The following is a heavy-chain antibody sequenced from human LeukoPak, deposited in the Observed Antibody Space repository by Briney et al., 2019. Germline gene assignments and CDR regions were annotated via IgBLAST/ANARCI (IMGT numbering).Heavy chain of an antibody. Sequence: GRSLRLSCAASGFTFSAYWMSWVRQAPGKGLEWVAHIKGDGSEKYSVDSVKGRFTISRDNAKSSLYLQMNSLRAEDTALYYCARGGFGYVYFDYWGQGSLVTVSS. J-gene: IGHJ4*02. D-gene: IGHD3-16*01. V-gene: IGHV3-7*01. CDR3: ARGGFGYVYFDY. CDR1: GFTFSAYW. CDR2: IKGDGSEK.